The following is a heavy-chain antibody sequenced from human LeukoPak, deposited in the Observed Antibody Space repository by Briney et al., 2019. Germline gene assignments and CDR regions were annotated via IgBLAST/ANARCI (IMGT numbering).Heavy chain of an antibody. CDR3: AKLDSNYYYYYGMDV. CDR1: GGSISSSSYY. D-gene: IGHD4-11*01. V-gene: IGHV4-39*01. J-gene: IGHJ6*02. CDR2: IYYSGST. Sequence: SETLSLTCTVSGGSISSSSYYWGWIRQPPGKGLEWIGSIYYSGSTYYNPSLKSRVAISVDTSKNQFSLKLSSVTAADTAVYYCAKLDSNYYYYYGMDVWGQGTTDTVSS.